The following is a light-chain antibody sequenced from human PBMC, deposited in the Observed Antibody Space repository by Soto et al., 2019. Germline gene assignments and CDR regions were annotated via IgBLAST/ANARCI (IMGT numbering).Light chain of an antibody. V-gene: IGKV4-1*01. Sequence: DIVMTQSPDSLAVSLGERATINCKSSQSVLYSSNNKNYLAWYQQKPGQPPKLLIYWASTRESGVPDRFSGSGSVTDFTLTISCLQAEDVAVYYCQQYYTSCTFGQGTKLEIK. CDR3: QQYYTSCT. J-gene: IGKJ2*02. CDR1: QSVLYSSNNKNY. CDR2: WAS.